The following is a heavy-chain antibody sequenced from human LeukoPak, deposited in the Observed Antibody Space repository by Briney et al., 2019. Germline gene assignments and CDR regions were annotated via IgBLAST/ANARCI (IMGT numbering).Heavy chain of an antibody. CDR3: ARGLRWFDP. CDR1: GGSFSGYY. V-gene: IGHV4-34*01. CDR2: INHSGST. Sequence: PSETLSLTCAVYGGSFSGYYWSWIRQPPGKGLEWIGEINHSGSTNYNPSLKSRVTISEDTSKNQFSLKLSSVTATDTAVYYCARGLRWFDPWGQGTLVTVSS. D-gene: IGHD4-17*01. J-gene: IGHJ5*02.